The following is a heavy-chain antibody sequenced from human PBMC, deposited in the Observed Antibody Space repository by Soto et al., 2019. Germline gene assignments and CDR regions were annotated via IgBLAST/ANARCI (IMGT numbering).Heavy chain of an antibody. CDR1: GFTFDDYA. CDR3: AKPRSNFDWYHAFDF. J-gene: IGHJ3*01. Sequence: GGSLRLSCAASGFTFDDYAMHWVRQAPGKGLEWVSGISWNSGNIVYADSVKGRFTISRDNAKNSLYLQMNSLRAEDTALYYCAKPRSNFDWYHAFDFWGQGTRVTVSS. V-gene: IGHV3-9*01. CDR2: ISWNSGNI. D-gene: IGHD3-9*01.